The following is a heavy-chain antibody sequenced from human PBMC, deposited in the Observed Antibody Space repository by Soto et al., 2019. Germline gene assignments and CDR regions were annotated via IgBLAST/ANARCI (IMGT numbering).Heavy chain of an antibody. D-gene: IGHD2-21*01. CDR1: GFTFRSYA. V-gene: IGHV3-30-3*01. J-gene: IGHJ6*02. Sequence: QVQLVESGGGVVQPGRSLRLSCAASGFTFRSYAMHWVRQAPGKGLECVAVISYDGGNKFYRDYVKGRFTISRDNFRNTLSLQINSQRYEDTAVYYCARGDREDIAVVIGVRPGEYGVDVWGQGTTVTVSS. CDR2: ISYDGGNK. CDR3: ARGDREDIAVVIGVRPGEYGVDV.